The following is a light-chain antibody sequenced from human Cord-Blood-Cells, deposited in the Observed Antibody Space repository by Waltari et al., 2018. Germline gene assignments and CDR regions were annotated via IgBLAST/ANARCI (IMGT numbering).Light chain of an antibody. CDR3: QVWDSSSDHAV. CDR2: YDS. J-gene: IGLJ7*01. V-gene: IGLV3-21*04. CDR1: NIGSKS. Sequence: SYVLTQPPSVSVAPGKTARIPCGGNNIGSKSVHWYQQKPGQAPVLVIYYDSDRPSGIPERFSGSNSGNTATLTISRVEAGDEADYYCQVWDSSSDHAVFGGGTQLTVL.